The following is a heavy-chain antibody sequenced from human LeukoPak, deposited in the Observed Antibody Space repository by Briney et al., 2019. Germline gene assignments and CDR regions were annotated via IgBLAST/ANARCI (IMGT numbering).Heavy chain of an antibody. V-gene: IGHV4-61*02. CDR1: GDSISSGSYY. D-gene: IGHD3-3*01. Sequence: SQTLSLTCTVSGDSISSGSYYWRWLRQPAGKRLEWIGRIYTSGITNYNPSLKSRVTISVDTSKNQFSLKLSSVTAADTAFYYCASEGVVRYLFDYWGQGTLVTVSS. CDR3: ASEGVVRYLFDY. J-gene: IGHJ4*02. CDR2: IYTSGIT.